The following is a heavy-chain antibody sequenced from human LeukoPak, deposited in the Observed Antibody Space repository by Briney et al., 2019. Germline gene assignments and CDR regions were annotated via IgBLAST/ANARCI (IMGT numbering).Heavy chain of an antibody. V-gene: IGHV1-2*02. Sequence: GASVKVSFKASAYTFTGYYMHWVRQAPGQGREWMGWINPNSGGTNYAQKFQVRVTMTRDTSISTAYMELSSLRSDDTAVYYCARDYPSKDSSTYYYLFSKYFDYWGQGTLVTVSS. CDR3: ARDYPSKDSSTYYYLFSKYFDY. D-gene: IGHD3-22*01. CDR2: INPNSGGT. J-gene: IGHJ4*02. CDR1: AYTFTGYY.